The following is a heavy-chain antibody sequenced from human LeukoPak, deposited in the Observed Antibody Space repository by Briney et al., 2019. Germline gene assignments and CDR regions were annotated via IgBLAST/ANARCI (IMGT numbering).Heavy chain of an antibody. V-gene: IGHV4-34*01. CDR1: GGSFSGYY. D-gene: IGHD3-10*01. Sequence: PSETLSLTCAVYGGSFSGYYWSWIRQPPGKGLEWIGQISRRGNTNYNPSLKSRVTISVDTSMNQLSLKLSTVTAADTALYYCARHGEYYFDYWGQGTLVTVSS. CDR2: ISRRGNT. J-gene: IGHJ4*02. CDR3: ARHGEYYFDY.